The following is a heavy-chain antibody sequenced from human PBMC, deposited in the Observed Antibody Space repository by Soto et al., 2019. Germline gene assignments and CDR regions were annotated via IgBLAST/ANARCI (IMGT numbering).Heavy chain of an antibody. CDR2: MKPSSGDT. Sequence: QVQLVQSGAEAREPGASVKVSCKASGYTFTTYDINWVRQATGQGLEWMGWMKPSSGDTGYGQKFQGRVALTRDTSTSTAYMELSGLKSEDTAVYYCVALARWGQGTLVTVSS. CDR3: VALAR. CDR1: GYTFTTYD. V-gene: IGHV1-8*01. D-gene: IGHD6-6*01. J-gene: IGHJ4*02.